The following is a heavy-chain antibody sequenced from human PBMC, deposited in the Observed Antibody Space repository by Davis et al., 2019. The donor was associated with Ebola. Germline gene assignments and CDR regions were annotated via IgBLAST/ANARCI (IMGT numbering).Heavy chain of an antibody. CDR2: ISGSGRT. CDR3: SGFGEGAY. D-gene: IGHD2-21*01. CDR1: DDSISGHY. J-gene: IGHJ4*02. V-gene: IGHV4-59*11. Sequence: PSETLSLTCTVSDDSISGHYWNWFRQPPGKGLEWIGFISGSGRTSYNPSLKSRVTISADTSKNQFSLNLSSVTAADTAVYFCSGFGEGAYWGQGTLVTVSS.